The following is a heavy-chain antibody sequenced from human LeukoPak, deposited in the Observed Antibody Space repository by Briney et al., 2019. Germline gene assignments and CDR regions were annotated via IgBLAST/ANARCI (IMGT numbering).Heavy chain of an antibody. CDR2: INHSGST. CDR1: GGSFSGYY. Sequence: SETLSLTCAVYGGSFSGYYWSWIRQPPGKGLEWIGEINHSGSTNYNPSLKSRVTISVDTSKNQFSLKLSSVTAADTAVYYCARDRTVQGGPIDYWGQGTLVTVSS. V-gene: IGHV4-34*01. CDR3: ARDRTVQGGPIDY. J-gene: IGHJ4*02. D-gene: IGHD4-17*01.